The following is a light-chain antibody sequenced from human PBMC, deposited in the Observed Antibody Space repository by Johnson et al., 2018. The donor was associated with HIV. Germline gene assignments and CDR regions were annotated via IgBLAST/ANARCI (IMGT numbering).Light chain of an antibody. Sequence: QSVLTQPPSVSAAPGQKVTISCSGSSSNIGNNYVSWYQQLPGTAPKLLIYENNKRPSGIPDRLSGSKSGTSATLGITGLQTGDAADYYCGTWDSSLSAGVFGTGTKVTVL. V-gene: IGLV1-51*02. J-gene: IGLJ1*01. CDR1: SSNIGNNY. CDR3: GTWDSSLSAGV. CDR2: ENN.